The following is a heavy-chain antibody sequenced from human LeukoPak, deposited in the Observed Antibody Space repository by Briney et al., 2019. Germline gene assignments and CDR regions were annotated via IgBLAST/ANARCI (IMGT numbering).Heavy chain of an antibody. CDR2: IIPIFGIA. Sequence: KVSCKASGGTFSSYTISWVRQAPGQGLEWMGRIIPIFGIANYAQKFQGRVTITADKSTSTAYMELSSLRSEDTAVYYCAREMAPAVADENWFDPWGQGTLVTVSS. V-gene: IGHV1-69*04. J-gene: IGHJ5*02. D-gene: IGHD6-19*01. CDR1: GGTFSSYT. CDR3: AREMAPAVADENWFDP.